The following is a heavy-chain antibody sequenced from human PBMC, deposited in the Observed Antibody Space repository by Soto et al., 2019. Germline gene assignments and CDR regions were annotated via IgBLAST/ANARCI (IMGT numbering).Heavy chain of an antibody. Sequence: LRLSCAASGFTFSSYAMSWVRQAPGKGLEWVSAISGRGGSTYYADSVKGRFTISRDNSKNTVYLQMNSLRAEDTAVYYCANIEYSSSSPHDYWGQGTLVTVSS. J-gene: IGHJ4*02. CDR1: GFTFSSYA. V-gene: IGHV3-23*01. D-gene: IGHD6-6*01. CDR2: ISGRGGST. CDR3: ANIEYSSSSPHDY.